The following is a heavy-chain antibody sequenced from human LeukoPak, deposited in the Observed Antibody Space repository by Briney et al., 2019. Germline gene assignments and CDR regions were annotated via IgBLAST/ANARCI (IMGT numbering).Heavy chain of an antibody. Sequence: PGGSLRLSCAGSGFTFSDFWMTWVRQTPGKGLEWVANIKEDGTEKNLVDSVKGRFTISRDNAKNTLYLQMNSLRAEDTAVYYCARSEWELLGDYWGQGALVTVSS. J-gene: IGHJ4*02. CDR2: IKEDGTEK. CDR1: GFTFSDFW. D-gene: IGHD1-26*01. V-gene: IGHV3-7*01. CDR3: ARSEWELLGDY.